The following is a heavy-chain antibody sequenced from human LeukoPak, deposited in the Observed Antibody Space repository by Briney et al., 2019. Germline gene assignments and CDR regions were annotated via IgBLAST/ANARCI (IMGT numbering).Heavy chain of an antibody. CDR3: ARDDELLLDY. CDR1: GYTFTDYY. Sequence: VASGKVSCKASGYTFTDYYMHWVRQAPGQGLEWMGWINPNSGGTNYAQKFQGRVTLTRDTSISTAYMELSRLRSDDTAVYYCARDDELLLDYWGQGTLVTVSS. D-gene: IGHD1-26*01. J-gene: IGHJ4*02. CDR2: INPNSGGT. V-gene: IGHV1-2*02.